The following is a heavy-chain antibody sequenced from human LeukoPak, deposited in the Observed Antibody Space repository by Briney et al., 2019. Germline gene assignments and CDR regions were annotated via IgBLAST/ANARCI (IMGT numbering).Heavy chain of an antibody. CDR2: IYHSGST. V-gene: IGHV4-34*01. CDR3: ARVSLSPTTVTTYYFDY. D-gene: IGHD4-11*01. J-gene: IGHJ4*02. CDR1: GGSLSGYY. Sequence: SETLSLTCAVYGGSLSGYYWSWVRQPPGKGLEWIGEIYHSGSTNYNPSLKSRVTISVDKSKNQFSLKLSSVTAADTAVYYCARVSLSPTTVTTYYFDYWGQGTLVTVSS.